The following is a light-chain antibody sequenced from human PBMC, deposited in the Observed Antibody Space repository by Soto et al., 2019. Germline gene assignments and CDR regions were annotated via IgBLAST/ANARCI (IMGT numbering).Light chain of an antibody. Sequence: IALTQSAVTLSLSPGERSTLPCRASQSFXSSYLAGDQQKPGQAPGLLXACASRTATGSPDRLSGSGSATDFTPTISRLDPEYFAWFYCLDYGISMWTFGQGTKVDIK. J-gene: IGKJ1*01. CDR3: LDYGISMWT. CDR2: CAS. V-gene: IGKV3-20*01. CDR1: QSFXSSY.